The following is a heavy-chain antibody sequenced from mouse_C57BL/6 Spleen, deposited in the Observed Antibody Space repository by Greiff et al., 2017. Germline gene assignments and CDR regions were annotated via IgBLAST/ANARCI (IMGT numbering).Heavy chain of an antibody. D-gene: IGHD1-1*01. CDR3: AKTVSNYYGSSYEDAMDY. Sequence: EVQLVESGGGLVQPGGSLSLSCAASGFTFTDYYMSWVRQPPGKALEWLGFIRNKANGYTTEYSASVKGRFTISRDNSQSILYLQMNALRAEDSATYYCAKTVSNYYGSSYEDAMDYWGQGTSVTVSS. CDR2: IRNKANGYTT. CDR1: GFTFTDYY. V-gene: IGHV7-3*03. J-gene: IGHJ4*01.